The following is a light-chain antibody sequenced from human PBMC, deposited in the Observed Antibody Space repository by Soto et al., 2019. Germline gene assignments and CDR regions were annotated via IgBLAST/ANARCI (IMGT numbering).Light chain of an antibody. Sequence: QAVVTQPPSASGTPGQRVTISCSGSYSNIGRNTVIWYQQLPGTAPKLLIYSNDDRPSGVPDRFYGSKSGTSASLAISGLQSEDEADYYCAAWDDSISAWVFGGGTNVTVL. CDR3: AAWDDSISAWV. CDR2: SND. CDR1: YSNIGRNT. V-gene: IGLV1-44*01. J-gene: IGLJ3*02.